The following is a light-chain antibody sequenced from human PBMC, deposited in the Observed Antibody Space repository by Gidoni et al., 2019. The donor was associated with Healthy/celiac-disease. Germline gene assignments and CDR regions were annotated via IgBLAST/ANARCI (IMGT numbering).Light chain of an antibody. CDR1: SSDVGGYNF. V-gene: IGLV2-14*01. J-gene: IGLJ2*01. CDR2: EVS. Sequence: QSALTQPASVSGSPVQPITLSCTGISSDVGGYNFVSWHQQHPGKAPKVMIYEVSNRPSGVANRVSGSKSGNTASLTISGLQTEDEADYYCSSYTSSSTLDVVFGGGTKLTVL. CDR3: SSYTSSSTLDVV.